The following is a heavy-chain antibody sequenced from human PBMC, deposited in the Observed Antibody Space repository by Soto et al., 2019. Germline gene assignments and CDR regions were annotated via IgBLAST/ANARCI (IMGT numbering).Heavy chain of an antibody. V-gene: IGHV1-3*05. CDR3: ARSIVVVTALDY. D-gene: IGHD2-21*02. J-gene: IGHJ4*02. CDR2: INAGNGNT. Sequence: QVQLVQSGAEEKKPGASVKVSCKASGYTFTSYAMHWVRQAPGQRLEWMRWINAGNGNTKYSQKLQGRVTITRDTPARPAYMGLRSLRSEDTAVYYCARSIVVVTALDYWGQGTLVTVSS. CDR1: GYTFTSYA.